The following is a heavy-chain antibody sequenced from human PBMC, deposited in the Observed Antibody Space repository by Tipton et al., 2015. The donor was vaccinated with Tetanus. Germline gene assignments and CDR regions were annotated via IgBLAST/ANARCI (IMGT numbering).Heavy chain of an antibody. D-gene: IGHD1-26*01. CDR3: AESGSYRHDAFDI. V-gene: IGHV3-7*01. Sequence: SLRLSCAASGFTFSSYWMSWVRQAPGKGLEWVANIKQDGSEKYYVDSVKGRFTISRDNAKNSLYLQMNSLRAEDTAVYYCAESGSYRHDAFDIWGQGTMVTVSS. J-gene: IGHJ3*02. CDR1: GFTFSSYW. CDR2: IKQDGSEK.